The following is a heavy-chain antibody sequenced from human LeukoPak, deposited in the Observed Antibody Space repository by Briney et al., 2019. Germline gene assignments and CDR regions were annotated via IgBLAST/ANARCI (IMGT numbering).Heavy chain of an antibody. V-gene: IGHV3-23*01. J-gene: IGHJ4*02. D-gene: IGHD3-22*01. CDR2: ISGSGGST. CDR1: GFTFSSYG. CDR3: ARDPYDSSGYYVTFDY. Sequence: GGSLRLSCAASGFTFSSYGMHWVRQAPGKGLEWVSAISGSGGSTYYADSVKGRFTISRDNAKNSLYLQMNSLRAEDTAVYYCARDPYDSSGYYVTFDYWGQGTLVTVSS.